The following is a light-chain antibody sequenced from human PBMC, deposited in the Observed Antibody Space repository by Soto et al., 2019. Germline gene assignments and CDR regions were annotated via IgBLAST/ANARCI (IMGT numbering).Light chain of an antibody. J-gene: IGKJ4*01. CDR1: QSISDW. Sequence: DIQMTQSPSTLSASVGDRVTITGRASQSISDWLAWYQQKPGKAPKLLIYDASGLESGVPSRFSGSGSGTEFTLTISSMQPDDFATYYCQQYNSYSLTFGGGTKVEIK. V-gene: IGKV1-5*01. CDR2: DAS. CDR3: QQYNSYSLT.